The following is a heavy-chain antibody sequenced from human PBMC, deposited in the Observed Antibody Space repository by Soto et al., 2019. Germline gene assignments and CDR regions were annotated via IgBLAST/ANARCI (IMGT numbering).Heavy chain of an antibody. CDR3: VRVFSYYFDY. J-gene: IGHJ4*02. Sequence: QVQLVESGGGVIQPGRSLRLSCTASGFTFSSFAMHWVRQAPGKGLEWVALTSFDGRNPYYADSVKGRFTISRDNSKNTLSLQMNSLRVEDTAVYYCVRVFSYYFDYWGQGSLVTVSS. D-gene: IGHD3-3*01. CDR2: TSFDGRNP. CDR1: GFTFSSFA. V-gene: IGHV3-33*01.